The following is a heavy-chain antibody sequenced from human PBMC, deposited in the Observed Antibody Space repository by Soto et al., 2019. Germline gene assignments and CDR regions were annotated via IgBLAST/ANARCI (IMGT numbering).Heavy chain of an antibody. CDR1: GFTVSNIY. Sequence: EVQLVESGGDLIQPGGSLRLSCAASGFTVSNIYMSWVRQAPGKGLEWVSVIYSGGDTFYADSVKGRFTISRDNSKNTLYLRINSLRIEDTAVYYCTRDPWDYWGQGTLVTVSS. J-gene: IGHJ4*02. V-gene: IGHV3-53*01. CDR3: TRDPWDY. CDR2: IYSGGDT.